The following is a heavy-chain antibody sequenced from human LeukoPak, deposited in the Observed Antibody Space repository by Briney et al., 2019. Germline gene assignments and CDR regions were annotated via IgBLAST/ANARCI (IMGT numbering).Heavy chain of an antibody. CDR2: ISAYNGNR. CDR3: TRDEPSFDI. J-gene: IGHJ4*02. V-gene: IGHV1-18*01. CDR1: GYTFTSYD. D-gene: IGHD1-14*01. Sequence: GASVKVSCKASGYTFTSYDIHWVRQATGQGLEWMGWISAYNGNRNYAQKFQDRVTMTTDISTSTAYMELRSLRSDDTAMYFCTRDEPSFDIWGQGTLVTVSS.